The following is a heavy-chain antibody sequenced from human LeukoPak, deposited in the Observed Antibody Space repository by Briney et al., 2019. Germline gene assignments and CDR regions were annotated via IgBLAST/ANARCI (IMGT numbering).Heavy chain of an antibody. D-gene: IGHD3-22*01. Sequence: SGTLSLTCAVSGGSISSSNWWSWVRPPPGKGLGWIGQIYHSGSTNYNPSLKSRVTISVDKSKNQFSLKLSSVTAADTAVYYCARDAYDSSGYSFDYWGQGTLVTVSS. V-gene: IGHV4-4*02. J-gene: IGHJ4*02. CDR3: ARDAYDSSGYSFDY. CDR2: IYHSGST. CDR1: GGSISSSNW.